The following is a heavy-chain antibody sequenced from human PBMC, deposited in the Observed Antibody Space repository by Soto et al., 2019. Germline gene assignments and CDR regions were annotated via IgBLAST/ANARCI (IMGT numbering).Heavy chain of an antibody. CDR1: GGSISSYY. D-gene: IGHD3-3*01. J-gene: IGHJ6*02. V-gene: IGHV4-4*07. Sequence: QVQLQESGPGLVKPSETLSLTCTVSGGSISSYYWSWIRQPAGKGLEWIGRIYTSGSTNYNPSLKSRVTMSGDTSKNQFSLKLSSVTAADTAVYYCARGQTYYDFWSGYPYYYYYGMDVWRQGTTVTVSS. CDR3: ARGQTYYDFWSGYPYYYYYGMDV. CDR2: IYTSGST.